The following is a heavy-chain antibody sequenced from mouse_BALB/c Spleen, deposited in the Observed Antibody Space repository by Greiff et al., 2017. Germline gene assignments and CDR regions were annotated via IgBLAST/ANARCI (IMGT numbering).Heavy chain of an antibody. D-gene: IGHD3-2*01. CDR3: ARGGTARALYYFDY. Sequence: QVQLQQSGPELVKPGASVKISCKASGYAFSSSWMNWVKQRPGQGLEWIGRIYPGDGDTNYNGKFKGKATLTADKSSSTAYMQLSSLTSVDSAVYFCARGGTARALYYFDYWGQGTTLTVSS. CDR2: IYPGDGDT. CDR1: GYAFSSSW. V-gene: IGHV1-82*01. J-gene: IGHJ2*01.